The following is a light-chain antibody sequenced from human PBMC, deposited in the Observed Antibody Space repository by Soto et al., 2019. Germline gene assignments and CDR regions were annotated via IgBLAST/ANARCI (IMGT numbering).Light chain of an antibody. CDR1: QSVSSK. CDR3: HYYDDSPPFP. V-gene: IGKV3-20*01. CDR2: GAS. Sequence: EIVMTQSPGTLSVSPGERATLSCRASQSVSSKLAWYQQKPGQAPRLLIYGASSRATGIPDRFSGSGSGTDFTLTISRLEPEDFAVYYCHYYDDSPPFPFGPGTKVDIK. J-gene: IGKJ3*01.